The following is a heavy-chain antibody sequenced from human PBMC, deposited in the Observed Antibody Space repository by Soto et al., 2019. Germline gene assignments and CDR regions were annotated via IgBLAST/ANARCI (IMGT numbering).Heavy chain of an antibody. V-gene: IGHV4-30-4*01. CDR1: GGSISSGDYY. Sequence: SETLSLTCTVSGGSISSGDYYWSWIRQPPGKGLEWIGYIYYSGSTYYNPSLKSRVTISVDTSKNQFSLKLSSVTAADTAVYYCARSGYSSSWYNPLPFDYWGLGTLVTVSS. CDR3: ARSGYSSSWYNPLPFDY. J-gene: IGHJ4*02. D-gene: IGHD6-13*01. CDR2: IYYSGST.